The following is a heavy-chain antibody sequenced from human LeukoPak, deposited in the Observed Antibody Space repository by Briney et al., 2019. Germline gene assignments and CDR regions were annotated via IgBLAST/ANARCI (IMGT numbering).Heavy chain of an antibody. CDR1: GGSISTYY. Sequence: SETLSLTCTLSGGSISTYYWSWIRQPPGKGLEWIGYIYHSGSTNYNPSLKSRVTISVDTSKSQFSLKLSSVTAADTAVYYCARKGSNWSTQFDYWGQGTLVTVSS. V-gene: IGHV4-59*01. CDR2: IYHSGST. D-gene: IGHD6-13*01. CDR3: ARKGSNWSTQFDY. J-gene: IGHJ4*02.